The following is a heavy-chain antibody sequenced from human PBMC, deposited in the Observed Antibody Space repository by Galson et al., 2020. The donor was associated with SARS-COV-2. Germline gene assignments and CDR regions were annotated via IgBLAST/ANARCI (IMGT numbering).Heavy chain of an antibody. Sequence: SQTLSLTCAVYVGSFSGYYWTWIRQSPGRGLEWIGEINHSGSTKYNPSLKSRVTISVDTSKNQFSLRLNSVTAADTATYYCARAPDYNDSRGRLDYWGQGSVGTVSS. V-gene: IGHV4-34*01. D-gene: IGHD3-22*01. CDR2: INHSGST. J-gene: IGHJ4*02. CDR1: VGSFSGYY. CDR3: ARAPDYNDSRGRLDY.